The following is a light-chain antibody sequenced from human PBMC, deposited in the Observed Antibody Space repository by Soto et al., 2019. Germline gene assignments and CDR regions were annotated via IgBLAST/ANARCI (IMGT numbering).Light chain of an antibody. CDR1: SSDVGGYNY. V-gene: IGLV2-11*01. CDR2: DVS. Sequence: QSALTQPRSVSGSPGQSVTISCTGTSSDVGGYNYVSWYQQHPGKAPKVMIYDVSKRPSGVPDRSAGSKSGNTASLTISGLQADDEADYYCCSYAGNYYVCGTGTKVTVL. J-gene: IGLJ1*01. CDR3: CSYAGNYYV.